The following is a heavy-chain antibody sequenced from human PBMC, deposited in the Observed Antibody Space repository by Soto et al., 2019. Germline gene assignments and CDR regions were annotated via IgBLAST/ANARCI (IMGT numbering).Heavy chain of an antibody. CDR2: ISGSGGT. V-gene: IGHV3-23*01. CDR3: AKDRGYSGYDNWFDS. Sequence: EVHLLESGGGLVQPGGSLRLSCAASGFTFSSYAMSWVRQAPGQGLEWVSAISGSGGTNYADSVKGRCTISRDNSENTLYLQMNSLRAEDTAVYYCAKDRGYSGYDNWFDSWGQGTLVTVSS. J-gene: IGHJ5*01. D-gene: IGHD5-12*01. CDR1: GFTFSSYA.